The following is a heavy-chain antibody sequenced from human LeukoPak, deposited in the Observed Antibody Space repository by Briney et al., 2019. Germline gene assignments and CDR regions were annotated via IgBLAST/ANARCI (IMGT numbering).Heavy chain of an antibody. CDR2: INPSGGST. CDR3: ARVALPAATMDY. Sequence: GASVKVSCKASGYTFTSYYMHWVRQAPGQGLEWMGIINPSGGSTSYAQKFQGRVTMTRDMSTSTVYMEPSSLRSEDAAVYYCARVALPAATMDYWGQGTLVTVSS. D-gene: IGHD2-2*01. J-gene: IGHJ4*02. V-gene: IGHV1-46*01. CDR1: GYTFTSYY.